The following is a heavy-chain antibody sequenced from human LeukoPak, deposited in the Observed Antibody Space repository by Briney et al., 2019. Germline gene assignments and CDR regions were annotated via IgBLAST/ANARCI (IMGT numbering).Heavy chain of an antibody. CDR3: ARDKFGGTDY. CDR1: GFTFSSSW. CDR2: IKPDGSEK. Sequence: GGSLRLSCAASGFTFSSSWMSWVRQAPGKGLEWVANIKPDGSEKYYVDSVKGRFAISRDNAKNSLYLQMNSLRAEDTAVYYCARDKFGGTDYWGQGTLVTVSS. V-gene: IGHV3-7*01. J-gene: IGHJ4*02. D-gene: IGHD3-16*01.